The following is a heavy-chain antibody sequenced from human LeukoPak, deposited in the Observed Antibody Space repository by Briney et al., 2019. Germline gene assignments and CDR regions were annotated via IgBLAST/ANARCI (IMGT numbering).Heavy chain of an antibody. CDR3: ARAYSSSFYYYHYYMDV. J-gene: IGHJ6*03. CDR1: GFTFSSYW. CDR2: IKQDGSEK. V-gene: IGHV3-7*01. D-gene: IGHD6-6*01. Sequence: GGSLRLSCAASGFTFSSYWMSWVRQAPGKGLEWVANIKQDGSEKYYVDSVKGRFTISRDNTKNSLYLQMNSLRAEDTAVYYCARAYSSSFYYYHYYMDVWGKGTTVTVSS.